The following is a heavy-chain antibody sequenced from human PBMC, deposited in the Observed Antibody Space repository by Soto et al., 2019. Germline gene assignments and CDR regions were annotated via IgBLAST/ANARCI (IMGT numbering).Heavy chain of an antibody. D-gene: IGHD6-13*01. J-gene: IGHJ2*01. Sequence: EVQLVQSGAEVKKPGESLKISCKGSGYSFTSYWIGWVRQMPGKGLEWMGIIYPGDSDTRYSPSFQGQVTISADKSISTAYLQWSSLKASDTAMYYCARRRRTCRGAAARLCWYFDLWGRGTLVTVSS. CDR1: GYSFTSYW. CDR2: IYPGDSDT. V-gene: IGHV5-51*03. CDR3: ARRRRTCRGAAARLCWYFDL.